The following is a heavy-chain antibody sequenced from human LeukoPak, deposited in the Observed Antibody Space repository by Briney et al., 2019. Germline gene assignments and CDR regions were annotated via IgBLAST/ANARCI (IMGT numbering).Heavy chain of an antibody. CDR3: ARDMDYYVLGNYYNSRWFDP. V-gene: IGHV4-30-4*01. D-gene: IGHD3-10*01. CDR1: GGSISSGDYY. Sequence: SETLSLTCTVSGGSISSGDYYWSWIRQPPGKGLEWIGYIYYSGSTYYNPSLKSRVTISVDTSKNQFSLQLNSLTPEDTAVYYCARDMDYYVLGNYYNSRWFDPWGQGTLVTVSS. J-gene: IGHJ5*02. CDR2: IYYSGST.